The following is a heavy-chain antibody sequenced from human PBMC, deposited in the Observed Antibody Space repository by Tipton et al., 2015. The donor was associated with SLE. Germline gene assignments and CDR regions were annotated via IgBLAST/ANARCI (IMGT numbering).Heavy chain of an antibody. CDR3: ARSILYLGDI. J-gene: IGHJ3*02. V-gene: IGHV1-46*01. CDR2: INPSGGST. Sequence: QSGPEVKKPGASVKVSCKASGYTFTSYYMHWVRQAPGQGLEWMGIINPSGGSTSYAQKFQGRVTMTRDTSISTAYMELSRLRSDDTAVYYCARSILYLGDIWGQGTMVTVSS. CDR1: GYTFTSYY. D-gene: IGHD2-8*01.